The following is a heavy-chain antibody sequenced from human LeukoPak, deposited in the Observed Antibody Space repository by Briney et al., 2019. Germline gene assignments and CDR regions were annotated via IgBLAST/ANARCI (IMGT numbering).Heavy chain of an antibody. CDR2: FIPILNTT. V-gene: IGHV1-69*08. D-gene: IGHD1-7*01. CDR1: GGTFIGNS. CDR3: ARETRDSNWNSVAYLDH. Sequence: ASVKVSFKASGGTFIGNSITWVRQAPGQGLEWMGRFIPILNTTNYAQDFQGRVTLTADKSTSTAYMELMSLGSEDTAVYYCARETRDSNWNSVAYLDHWGQGTLVTVSS. J-gene: IGHJ4*02.